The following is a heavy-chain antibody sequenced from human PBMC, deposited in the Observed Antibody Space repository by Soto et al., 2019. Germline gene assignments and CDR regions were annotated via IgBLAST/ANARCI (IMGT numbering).Heavy chain of an antibody. V-gene: IGHV1-18*01. CDR1: GYTFTSYG. J-gene: IGHJ5*02. D-gene: IGHD2-15*01. CDR2: ISAYNGNT. Sequence: ASVKVSCKASGYTFTSYGISWVRQAPGQGLEWMGWISAYNGNTNYAQKLQGRVTMTTDTSTSTAYMELRSLRSDDTAVYYCARLVVVAATGWWFDPWGQGTLVTVS. CDR3: ARLVVVAATGWWFDP.